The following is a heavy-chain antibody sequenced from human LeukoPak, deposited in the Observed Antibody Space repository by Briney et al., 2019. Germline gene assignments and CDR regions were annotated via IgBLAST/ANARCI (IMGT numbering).Heavy chain of an antibody. CDR3: ARELDYYDSSGYSTFDY. CDR2: IYTSGTP. J-gene: IGHJ4*02. V-gene: IGHV4-61*02. CDR1: GGSISSGTYY. Sequence: SETLSLTCTVSGGSISSGTYYWTWLRQPAGKVVEWIGRIYTSGTPNNNPSLKSLVTISMDTSKNQFSLRLSSVTAADTAVYYCARELDYYDSSGYSTFDYWGQGTLVTVSS. D-gene: IGHD3-22*01.